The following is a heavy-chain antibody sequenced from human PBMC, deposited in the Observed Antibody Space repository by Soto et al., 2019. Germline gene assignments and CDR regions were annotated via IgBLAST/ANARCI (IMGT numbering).Heavy chain of an antibody. Sequence: SCPTLVNPTQTLTLTCTFSGFSLSTSGMRVSWIRQPPGKALEWLARIDWDDDKFNSTSLKTGPTISKHTSKNQVDLTMTNMDHVDTATYDCARDSGSYYYYYGMDVWGQGATVTVSS. V-gene: IGHV2-70*04. J-gene: IGHJ6*02. CDR2: IDWDDDK. CDR1: GFSLSTSGMR. D-gene: IGHD1-26*01. CDR3: ARDSGSYYYYYGMDV.